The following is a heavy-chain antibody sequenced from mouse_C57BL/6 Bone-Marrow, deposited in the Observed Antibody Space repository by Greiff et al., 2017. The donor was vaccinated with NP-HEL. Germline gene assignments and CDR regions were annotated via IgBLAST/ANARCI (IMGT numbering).Heavy chain of an antibody. J-gene: IGHJ1*03. Sequence: VQLQQSGAELARPGASVKLSCKASGYTFTSYGISWVKQRTGQGLEWIGEIYPRSGNTYYNEKFKGKATLTAYKSSSTAYIELRSLTAEDSAVYFCTRSNITTVVGPSWYFGVWGTGTTVTVSS. CDR3: TRSNITTVVGPSWYFGV. CDR1: GYTFTSYG. D-gene: IGHD1-1*01. V-gene: IGHV1-81*01. CDR2: IYPRSGNT.